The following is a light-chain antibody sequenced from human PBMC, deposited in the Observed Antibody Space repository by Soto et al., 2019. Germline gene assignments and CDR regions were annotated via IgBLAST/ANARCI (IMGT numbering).Light chain of an antibody. CDR1: QSVCSK. Sequence: IVITQSPATLSVSPGERATLSCRASQSVCSKLAWYQQKPGQAPRLLIYGASTRATGIPARFSGSGSGTEFTLTISSLQSEDFAVYYCQQYNNWPPYTFGQGTKLEIK. J-gene: IGKJ2*01. CDR2: GAS. V-gene: IGKV3-15*01. CDR3: QQYNNWPPYT.